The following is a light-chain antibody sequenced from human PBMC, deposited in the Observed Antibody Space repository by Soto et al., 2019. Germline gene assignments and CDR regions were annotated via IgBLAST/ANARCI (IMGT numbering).Light chain of an antibody. CDR3: ATWHDSFYV. J-gene: IGLJ1*01. CDR1: TSDIGTNA. Sequence: QSVLTQPPSASGPPGQRVIVSCSGSTSDIGTNAVNWFQHLPGTAPKLLIYTNNQRPSGVPDRFSGSKSGTSASLAISGLQSEDEADYYCATWHDSFYVFGTGTKLTVL. V-gene: IGLV1-44*01. CDR2: TNN.